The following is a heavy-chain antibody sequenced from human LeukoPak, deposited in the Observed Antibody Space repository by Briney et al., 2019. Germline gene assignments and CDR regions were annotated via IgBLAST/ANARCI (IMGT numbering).Heavy chain of an antibody. Sequence: ASVKVSCKASGYTFTSYGISWVRQAPEQGLEWVGWISAYNGNTNYAQKLQGRVTMTTDTSTSTAYMELSSLRSDDTVFYYSKDETLNGIEISGVTEDWGQGTLVTVSS. CDR2: ISAYNGNT. J-gene: IGHJ4*02. D-gene: IGHD2-21*02. CDR3: KDETLNGIEISGVTED. CDR1: GYTFTSYG. V-gene: IGHV1-18*01.